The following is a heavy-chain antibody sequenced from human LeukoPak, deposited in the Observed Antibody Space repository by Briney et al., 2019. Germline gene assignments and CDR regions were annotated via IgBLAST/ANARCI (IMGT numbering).Heavy chain of an antibody. CDR2: ISYDGSNK. CDR3: ARDISISGDGYNDDY. Sequence: GGSLRLSCAASGFTFSSYGMHWVRQAPGKGLEWVAVISYDGSNKYYADSVKGRFTISRDNSKNTLYLQMNGLRAEDTAVYYCARDISISGDGYNDDYWGQGTLVTVSS. D-gene: IGHD5-24*01. V-gene: IGHV3-30*03. CDR1: GFTFSSYG. J-gene: IGHJ4*02.